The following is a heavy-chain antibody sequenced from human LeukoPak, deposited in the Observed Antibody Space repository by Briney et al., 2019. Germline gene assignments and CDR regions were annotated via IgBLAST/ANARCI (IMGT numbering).Heavy chain of an antibody. J-gene: IGHJ4*02. CDR1: GGSISSNSYY. V-gene: IGHV4-39*07. CDR2: IYHSGST. CDR3: ARVLKGRAPFDY. Sequence: SETLSLTCAVSGGSISSNSYYWGWIRQPPGKGLEWIGSIYHSGSTYYNPSLKSRVTISVDTSKNQFSLKLSSVTAADTAVYYCARVLKGRAPFDYWGQGTLVTVSS.